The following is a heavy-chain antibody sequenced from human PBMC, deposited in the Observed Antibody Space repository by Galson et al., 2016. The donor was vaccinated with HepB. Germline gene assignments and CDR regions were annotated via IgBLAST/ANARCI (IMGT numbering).Heavy chain of an antibody. Sequence: SVKVSCKASGYAFGTYGISWVRRTPGHGLEWIGWISNYNGRTKYAQKFQGRVSMATETSTNTASMDLRSLTFDDTAVYYCARTHANNALLYSQLDVWGQGSLVTVSS. J-gene: IGHJ4*02. V-gene: IGHV1-18*04. D-gene: IGHD1/OR15-1a*01. CDR1: GYAFGTYG. CDR2: ISNYNGRT. CDR3: ARTHANNALLYSQLDV.